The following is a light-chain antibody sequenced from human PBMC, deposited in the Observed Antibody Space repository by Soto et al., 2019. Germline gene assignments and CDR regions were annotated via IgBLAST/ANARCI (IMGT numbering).Light chain of an antibody. CDR1: SASVLTSYY. V-gene: IGLV8-61*01. CDR2: STN. Sequence: QTVVSQEPSFSVSPGETVTLTCGLTSASVLTSYYPSWYQQTPGQAPRTLIYSTNIRSSGVPDRFSGSILGNKAALTITGAQADDESDYYCSSFAGGNNLLFGGGTKLTVL. CDR3: SSFAGGNNLL. J-gene: IGLJ2*01.